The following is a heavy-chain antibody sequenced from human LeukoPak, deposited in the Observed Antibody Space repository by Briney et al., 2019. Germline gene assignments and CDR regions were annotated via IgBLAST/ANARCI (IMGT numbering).Heavy chain of an antibody. J-gene: IGHJ6*03. CDR3: ARQVTIFGVLTMDV. V-gene: IGHV3-48*03. D-gene: IGHD3-3*01. Sequence: GGSLRLSCAASGFTFSSYEMNLVRQAPGKGLEWVSYISSSGTTIYYADSVKGRFTISRDNAKNSLYLQMSSLRAEDTAVYYCARQVTIFGVLTMDVWGKGTTVTVSS. CDR1: GFTFSSYE. CDR2: ISSSGTTI.